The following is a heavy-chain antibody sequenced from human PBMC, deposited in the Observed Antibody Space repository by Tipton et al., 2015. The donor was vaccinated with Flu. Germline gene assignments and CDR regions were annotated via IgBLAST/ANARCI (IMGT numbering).Heavy chain of an antibody. CDR2: IDSGGST. CDR1: GFTVSSNY. J-gene: IGHJ6*02. CDR3: ARDGLYGSGSPLGMGV. Sequence: CAASGFTVSSNYMTWVRQAPGKGQEWVSVIDSGGSTYYADSVKGRFTISRDNSKNTLYFQMNSLRVEDTAVYYCARDGLYGSGSPLGMGVWGQRTTVTVSS. D-gene: IGHD3-10*01. V-gene: IGHV3-53*01.